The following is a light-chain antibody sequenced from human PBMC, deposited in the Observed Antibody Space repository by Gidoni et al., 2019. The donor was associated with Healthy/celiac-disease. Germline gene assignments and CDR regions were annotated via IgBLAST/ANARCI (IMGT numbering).Light chain of an antibody. Sequence: DIQMTQSPSTLSASVGDRVTITCRASQSISSWLAWYQQKPGKAPKLLIYDASSLESGVPSRFSGSGSGTEFTLTISSLQPDDFATYYCQQYHRYSYTFGQGTQLEIK. CDR3: QQYHRYSYT. V-gene: IGKV1-5*01. CDR2: DAS. CDR1: QSISSW. J-gene: IGKJ2*01.